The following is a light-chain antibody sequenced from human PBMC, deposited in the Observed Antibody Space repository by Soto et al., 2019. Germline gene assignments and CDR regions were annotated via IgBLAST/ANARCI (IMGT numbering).Light chain of an antibody. CDR1: SSDVGTYNY. J-gene: IGLJ2*01. Sequence: QSALTQPRSVSGPPGQSVSISCSGTSSDVGTYNYVAWYQQHPGKDPKLMIYDVSKRPSVVPDRFSGSKSGNTASLTISGLQAEDEADYYCCSDAGGYTHALFGGGTKLTVL. V-gene: IGLV2-11*01. CDR2: DVS. CDR3: CSDAGGYTHAL.